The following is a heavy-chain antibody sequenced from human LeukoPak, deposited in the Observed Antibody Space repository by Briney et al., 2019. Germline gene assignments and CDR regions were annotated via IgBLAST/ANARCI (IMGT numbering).Heavy chain of an antibody. D-gene: IGHD4-23*01. CDR2: INAGNGNT. Sequence: ASVKVSCKASGYTFTSYAMHWVRQAPGQRLEWMGWINAGNGNTKYSQKFQGRVTITRDTSASTAYMELSSLRSEDTAVYDCARSVTPLKWFDPWGQGTLVTVSS. CDR1: GYTFTSYA. CDR3: ARSVTPLKWFDP. V-gene: IGHV1-3*01. J-gene: IGHJ5*02.